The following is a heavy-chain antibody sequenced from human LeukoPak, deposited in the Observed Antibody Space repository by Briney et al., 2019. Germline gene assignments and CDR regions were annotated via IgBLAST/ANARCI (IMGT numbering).Heavy chain of an antibody. CDR1: GGSFSGYY. Sequence: PSETLSLTCAVYGGSFSGYYWSWIRQPPGKGLEWIGEINHSGSTNYNPSLKSRVTISVDTSKNQFSLKLSSVTAADTAVYYCARGLTLYDYVWGSYRYFFDSWGQGALVTVSS. CDR2: INHSGST. J-gene: IGHJ4*02. D-gene: IGHD3-16*02. CDR3: ARGLTLYDYVWGSYRYFFDS. V-gene: IGHV4-34*01.